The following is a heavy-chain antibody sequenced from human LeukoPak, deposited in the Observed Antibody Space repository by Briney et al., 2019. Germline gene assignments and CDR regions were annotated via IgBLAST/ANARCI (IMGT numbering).Heavy chain of an antibody. Sequence: GGSLRLSCAASGFTFSGSAMHWVRQASGKGLEWVGRIRSRANSYATAYAASVKGRFTISRDDSKNTAYLQMNSLKTEDTAVYYCARDDSSGYYPLYYFDYWGQGTLVTVSS. CDR2: IRSRANSYAT. CDR3: ARDDSSGYYPLYYFDY. CDR1: GFTFSGSA. D-gene: IGHD3-22*01. V-gene: IGHV3-73*01. J-gene: IGHJ4*02.